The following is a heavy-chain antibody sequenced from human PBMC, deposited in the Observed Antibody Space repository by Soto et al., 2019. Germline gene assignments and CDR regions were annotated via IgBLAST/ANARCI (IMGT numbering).Heavy chain of an antibody. V-gene: IGHV4-39*01. CDR3: ARHGGDDFWSGYPWYGMDV. Sequence: QLQLQESGPGLVKPSETLSLTCTLSGGSISSSSYYWGWIRQPPGKGLEWIGSIYYSGSTYYNPSLKSRVTISVDTSKNQFSLKLSSVTAADTAVYYCARHGGDDFWSGYPWYGMDVWGQGTRVTVSS. CDR2: IYYSGST. D-gene: IGHD3-3*01. CDR1: GGSISSSSYY. J-gene: IGHJ6*02.